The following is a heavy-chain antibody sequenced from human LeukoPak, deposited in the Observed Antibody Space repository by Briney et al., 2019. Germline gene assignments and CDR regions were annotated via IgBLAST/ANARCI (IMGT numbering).Heavy chain of an antibody. Sequence: GGSLRLSCAASGFTFSSYAMHWVRQAPGKGLEWVAVISYDGSNKYYADSVKGRFTISRDNSKNTLYLQMNSLRAEDTAVYYCARMRILQVNYYYMDVWGKGTTVTVSS. CDR1: GFTFSSYA. V-gene: IGHV3-30-3*01. CDR3: ARMRILQVNYYYMDV. CDR2: ISYDGSNK. D-gene: IGHD2-15*01. J-gene: IGHJ6*03.